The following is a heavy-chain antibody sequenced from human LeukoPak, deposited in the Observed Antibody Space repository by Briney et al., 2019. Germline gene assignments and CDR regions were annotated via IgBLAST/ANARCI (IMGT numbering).Heavy chain of an antibody. D-gene: IGHD5-12*01. CDR1: GFTFSSYA. V-gene: IGHV3-30*01. CDR3: ARDVGGYLQHGVVDY. J-gene: IGHJ4*02. Sequence: PGGSLRLSCAASGFTFSSYAMHWVRQAPGKGLEWVAVISYDGSNKYYADSVKGRSTISRDNSKNTLYLQMNSLRAEDTAVYYCARDVGGYLQHGVVDYWGQGTLVTVSS. CDR2: ISYDGSNK.